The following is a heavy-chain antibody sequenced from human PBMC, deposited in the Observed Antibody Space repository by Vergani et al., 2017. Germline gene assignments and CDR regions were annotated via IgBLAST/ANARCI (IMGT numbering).Heavy chain of an antibody. V-gene: IGHV3-23*01. CDR1: GFTFSSDA. D-gene: IGHD1-14*01. CDR3: AKEGRSGITPFVAD. Sequence: EVQLLESGGGLVQPGGSLRVSCAASGFTFSSDAMSWVRQAPGKGLEWVSAINRGSTTYYADSVKGRFTISRDNSKNKVFLQMNSLRAEDTAVYYCAKEGRSGITPFVADWGQGTLVTVSS. CDR2: INRGSTT. J-gene: IGHJ4*02.